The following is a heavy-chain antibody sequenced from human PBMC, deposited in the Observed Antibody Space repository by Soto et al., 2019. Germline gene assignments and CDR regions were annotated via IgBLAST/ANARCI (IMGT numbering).Heavy chain of an antibody. CDR3: ASVVAAKRQVRGYYMDV. V-gene: IGHV4-39*01. J-gene: IGHJ6*03. CDR1: GGSISSSSYY. Sequence: FETLSLTCTVSGGSISSSSYYWGWIRQPPGKGLEWIGSIYYSGSTYYNPSLKSRVTISVDTSKNQFSLKLSSVTAADTAVYYCASVVAAKRQVRGYYMDVWGKGTTVTVSS. D-gene: IGHD2-15*01. CDR2: IYYSGST.